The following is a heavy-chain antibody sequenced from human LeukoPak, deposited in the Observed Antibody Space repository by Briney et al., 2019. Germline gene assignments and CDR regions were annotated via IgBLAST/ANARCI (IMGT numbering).Heavy chain of an antibody. J-gene: IGHJ6*03. D-gene: IGHD4-11*01. CDR2: ISGSGGST. V-gene: IGHV3-64*01. CDR3: ARSDDPLFTVPVYMDV. CDR1: GFTFSSHA. Sequence: GGSLRLSCAASGFTFSSHAMHWVRQAPGKELESVSGISGSGGSTYYANSVNDRFTISRDNSKNTLYLQMGSLRPEDMAVYYCARSDDPLFTVPVYMDVWGKGTTVTVSS.